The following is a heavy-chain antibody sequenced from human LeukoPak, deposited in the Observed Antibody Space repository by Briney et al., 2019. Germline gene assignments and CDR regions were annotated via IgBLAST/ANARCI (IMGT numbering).Heavy chain of an antibody. CDR3: ARVFRAAGTGSYYYGMDV. CDR2: ISSSGSTI. CDR1: GFTFSDYY. J-gene: IGHJ6*02. D-gene: IGHD6-13*01. Sequence: GGSLRLSCAASGFTFSDYYMSWIRQAPGKGLEWVSYISSSGSTIYYADSVKGRFTISRDNAKNSLYLQMNSLRAEDTAVYYCARVFRAAGTGSYYYGMDVWGQGTTVTVSS. V-gene: IGHV3-11*01.